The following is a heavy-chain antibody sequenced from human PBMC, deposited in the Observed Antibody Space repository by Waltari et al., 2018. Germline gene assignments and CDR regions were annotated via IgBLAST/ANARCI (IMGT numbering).Heavy chain of an antibody. CDR1: GFSLSNARMG. D-gene: IGHD3-22*01. J-gene: IGHJ4*02. Sequence: QVTLKESGPVLVKPTETLTLTCTVSGFSLSNARMGVSWIRQPPGKALERLAPIFSNDEKSYSTSLKSRVTISKDTSKSQVVLTMTNMDPVDTATYYCARISRYYDSSGYYYDYWGQGTLVTVSS. CDR3: ARISRYYDSSGYYYDY. CDR2: IFSNDEK. V-gene: IGHV2-26*01.